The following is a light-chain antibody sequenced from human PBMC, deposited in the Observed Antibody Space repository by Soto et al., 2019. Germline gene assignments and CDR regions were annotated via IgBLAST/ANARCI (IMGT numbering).Light chain of an antibody. J-gene: IGLJ3*02. Sequence: QSALTQPASVSGSPGQSITISCTGTSSDIGGYNYVSWYQQHPGKAPKLMIYEVSNRPSGVSDRFSGSRSGNTASLTISGLQAEDVSDYYCISYKSSSTWVFGGGTKVTVL. V-gene: IGLV2-14*01. CDR1: SSDIGGYNY. CDR2: EVS. CDR3: ISYKSSSTWV.